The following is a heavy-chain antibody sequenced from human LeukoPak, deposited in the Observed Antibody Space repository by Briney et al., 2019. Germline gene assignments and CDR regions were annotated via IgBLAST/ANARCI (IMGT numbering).Heavy chain of an antibody. CDR3: ARDLYDYVWGTPEY. Sequence: PGGSLRLSCAASGFTFSSYAMHWVRQAPGKGLEWVAVISYDGSNKYYADSVKGRSTISRDNSKNTLYLQMNSLRAEDTAVYYCARDLYDYVWGTPEYWGQGTLVTVSS. CDR2: ISYDGSNK. V-gene: IGHV3-30-3*01. CDR1: GFTFSSYA. D-gene: IGHD3-16*01. J-gene: IGHJ4*02.